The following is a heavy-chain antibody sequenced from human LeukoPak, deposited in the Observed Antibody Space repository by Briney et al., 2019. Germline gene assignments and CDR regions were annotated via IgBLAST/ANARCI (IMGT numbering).Heavy chain of an antibody. CDR3: AKVQTTVVSPPDS. CDR1: GFTFSSYA. V-gene: IGHV3-23*01. Sequence: GGSLTLSCAASGFTFSSYAMSWVRQAPGRGLDWVSTISATGGSTFYADSVKGRFTISRDNSKDTLYLQINSLRAEDTAVYFCAKVQTTVVSPPDSWGQGTLVTVSS. CDR2: ISATGGST. D-gene: IGHD4-23*01. J-gene: IGHJ4*02.